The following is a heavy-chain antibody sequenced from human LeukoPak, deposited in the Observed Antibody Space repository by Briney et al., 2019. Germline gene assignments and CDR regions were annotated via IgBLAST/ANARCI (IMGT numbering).Heavy chain of an antibody. D-gene: IGHD2-8*02. CDR2: IYTSGST. CDR3: ARDLVEATGRGWFDP. CDR1: GGSISFYY. Sequence: SETLSLTCTVSGGSISFYYWSWIRQPAGKGLEWIGRIYTSGSTNYNPSLKSRVTMSVDTSKNQFSLKLSSVTAADTAVYYCARDLVEATGRGWFDPWGQGTLVTVSS. V-gene: IGHV4-4*07. J-gene: IGHJ5*02.